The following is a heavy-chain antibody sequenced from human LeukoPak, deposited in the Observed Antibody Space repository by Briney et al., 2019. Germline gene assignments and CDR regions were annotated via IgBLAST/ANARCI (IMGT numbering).Heavy chain of an antibody. Sequence: GGSLRLSCAASGFTFDDYAMHWVRQAPGKGLEWVSGISWNSGSIGYADSVKGRFTISRDNSKNSLYLQINSLKAEDTALYYCAKDRAYSSSSDFDYWGQGNLVTVSS. CDR1: GFTFDDYA. CDR2: ISWNSGSI. D-gene: IGHD6-13*01. CDR3: AKDRAYSSSSDFDY. V-gene: IGHV3-9*01. J-gene: IGHJ4*02.